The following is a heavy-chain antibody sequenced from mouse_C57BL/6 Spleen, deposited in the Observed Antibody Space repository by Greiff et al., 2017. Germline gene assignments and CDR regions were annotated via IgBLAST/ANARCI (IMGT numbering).Heavy chain of an antibody. J-gene: IGHJ3*01. Sequence: QVQLKESGPELVKPGASVKISCKASGYAFSSSWMNWVKQRPGKGLEWIGRIYPGDGDTTYNGKFKGKATLTADKSSSTAYMQLSSLTSEDSAVYFCARGVYGSSYVWFAYWGQGTLVTVSA. CDR2: IYPGDGDT. CDR3: ARGVYGSSYVWFAY. CDR1: GYAFSSSW. D-gene: IGHD1-1*01. V-gene: IGHV1-82*01.